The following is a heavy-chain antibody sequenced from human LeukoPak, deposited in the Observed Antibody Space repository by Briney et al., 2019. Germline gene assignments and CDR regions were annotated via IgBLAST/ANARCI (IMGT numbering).Heavy chain of an antibody. CDR1: GYTFTSYY. V-gene: IGHV1-46*01. J-gene: IGHJ6*04. CDR3: ARTSYYYGMDV. CDR2: INPSGGST. Sequence: GALVKVSCKASGYTFTSYYMHWVRQAPGQGLEWMGIINPSGGSTSYAQKFQGRVAMTRDTSTSTVYMELSSLRSEDTAVYYCARTSYYYGMDVWGKGTTVTVSS.